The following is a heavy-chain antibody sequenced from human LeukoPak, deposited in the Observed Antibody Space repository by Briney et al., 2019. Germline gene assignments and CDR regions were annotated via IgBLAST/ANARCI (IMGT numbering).Heavy chain of an antibody. D-gene: IGHD6-6*01. J-gene: IGHJ3*02. CDR1: GFTFSNAW. CDR2: IKSKTDGGTT. V-gene: IGHV3-15*01. Sequence: PGGSLRPSCAASGFTFSNAWMSWVRQAPGKGLEWVGRIKSKTDGGTTDYAAPVKGRFTISRDDSKNTLYLQMNSLKTEDTAVYYCTTGIGIAARGADAFDIWGQGTMVTVSS. CDR3: TTGIGIAARGADAFDI.